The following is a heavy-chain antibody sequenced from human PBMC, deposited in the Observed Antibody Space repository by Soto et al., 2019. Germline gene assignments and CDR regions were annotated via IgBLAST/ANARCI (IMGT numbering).Heavy chain of an antibody. D-gene: IGHD2-21*01. CDR1: GVSFNSYG. Sequence: QVQLLQSGTEVKRPGSSVKVSCKTSGVSFNSYGLACVRQAPGRGLEWVGKINPASQLTNYEQSLQDRVTITDDTSTRTAYMELSGLTSEDTAVYFCARMRLARLDHWGQGTLVTVSS. CDR2: INPASQLT. V-gene: IGHV1-69*09. J-gene: IGHJ4*02. CDR3: ARMRLARLDH.